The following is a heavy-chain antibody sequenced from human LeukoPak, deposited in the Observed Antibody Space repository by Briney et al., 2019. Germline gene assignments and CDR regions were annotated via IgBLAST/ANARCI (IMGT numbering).Heavy chain of an antibody. V-gene: IGHV3-7*01. CDR1: GLSFSDYW. D-gene: IGHD5-12*01. CDR2: IKKDGSDK. CDR3: ARDPTQWLRYGYFDY. Sequence: GGSLRLSCAASGLSFSDYWMTWVRQAPGKGLEWVANIKKDGSDKYYVDSVKGRFTVSRDNAKNSLYLQMNSLRAEDTAVYYCARDPTQWLRYGYFDYWGQGTLVTVSS. J-gene: IGHJ4*02.